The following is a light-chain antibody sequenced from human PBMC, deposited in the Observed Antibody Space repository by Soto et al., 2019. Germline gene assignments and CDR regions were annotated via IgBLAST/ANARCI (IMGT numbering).Light chain of an antibody. CDR3: QTWDTGTVT. CDR1: SGHSTYA. J-gene: IGLJ2*01. Sequence: QLVLTQSPSASASLGASVKLTCTLSSGHSTYAIAWHQQQPEKGPRFLMSLNSDGSHSKGDGIPYRFSGSASGTERYLTISSLQSDDEADYFCQTWDTGTVTFGGGTKLTVL. V-gene: IGLV4-69*01. CDR2: LNSDGSH.